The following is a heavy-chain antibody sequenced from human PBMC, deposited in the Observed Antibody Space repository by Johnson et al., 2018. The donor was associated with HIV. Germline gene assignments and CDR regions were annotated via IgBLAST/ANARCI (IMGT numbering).Heavy chain of an antibody. CDR2: LNWNGGST. Sequence: VQLVESGGGVIRPGGSLRLSCAASGFTFYDYGMSWVRQAPGKGLEWVSGLNWNGGSTGYADSVKGRFTISRENSKNTLYLQMKSLRAEDTAVYYCARGSPYYNFWSGYVDAFDIWGQGTMVTVSS. V-gene: IGHV3-20*04. D-gene: IGHD3-3*01. CDR3: ARGSPYYNFWSGYVDAFDI. J-gene: IGHJ3*02. CDR1: GFTFYDYG.